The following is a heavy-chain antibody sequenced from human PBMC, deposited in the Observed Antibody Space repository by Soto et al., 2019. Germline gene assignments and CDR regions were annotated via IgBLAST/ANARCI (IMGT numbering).Heavy chain of an antibody. D-gene: IGHD3-16*01. Sequence: EVQVLESGGGLVQPGGSLRLSCAATGFTFSDFAMSWVRQAPGKGLEWVSRIYGGGNGPHYADSVKGRVTISRDNSKNTLYLQMNSLRAEDTAVYYCAKMRGMAPWAYSCDYWGQGTLVTVSS. CDR2: IYGGGNGP. V-gene: IGHV3-23*01. J-gene: IGHJ4*02. CDR1: GFTFSDFA. CDR3: AKMRGMAPWAYSCDY.